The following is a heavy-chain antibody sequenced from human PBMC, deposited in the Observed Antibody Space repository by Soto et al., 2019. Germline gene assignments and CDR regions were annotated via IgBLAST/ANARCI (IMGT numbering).Heavy chain of an antibody. V-gene: IGHV3-21*01. D-gene: IGHD3-10*02. J-gene: IGHJ4*02. CDR3: ARDDVSFDY. CDR1: GFTFSSYS. CDR2: ISSSSSYI. Sequence: EVQLVESGGGLVKPGGSLRLSCAASGFTFSSYSMNWVRQAPGKGLEWVSSISSSSSYIYYADSVKGRFTISRDNAKNSLFLQMHSLRAEDTAVYYCARDDVSFDYWGQGTMVTVSS.